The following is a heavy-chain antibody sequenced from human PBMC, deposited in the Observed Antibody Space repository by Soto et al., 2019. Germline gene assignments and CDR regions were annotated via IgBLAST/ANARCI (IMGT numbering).Heavy chain of an antibody. CDR1: GFTFSNAW. D-gene: IGHD3-10*01. CDR3: TSPFYGSGSYPTPYYYYYGMDV. Sequence: GGSLRLSCAASGFTFSNAWMNWVRQAPGKGLEWVGRIKSKTDGGTTDYAAPVKGRFTISRDDSKNTLYLQMNSLKTEDTAVYYCTSPFYGSGSYPTPYYYYYGMDVWGQGTTVTVSS. CDR2: IKSKTDGGTT. V-gene: IGHV3-15*07. J-gene: IGHJ6*02.